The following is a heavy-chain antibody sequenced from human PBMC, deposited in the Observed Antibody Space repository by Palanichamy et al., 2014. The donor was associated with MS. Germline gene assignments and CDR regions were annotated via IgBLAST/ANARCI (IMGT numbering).Heavy chain of an antibody. J-gene: IGHJ6*02. D-gene: IGHD1-1*01. V-gene: IGHV5-51*01. CDR2: IYPGDSDT. CDR1: GYNFKSYW. CDR3: ARVQRLGKTYYYYDLDV. Sequence: EVQLVQSGAEVKQSGESLTISCKGSGYNFKSYWIAWVRQTPGQGLQWMGIIYPGDSDTRYSPSFRGQVLISVDESVTTAYLQWGSLQASDTAVYYCARVQRLGKTYYYYDLDVWGRGTMVSVSS.